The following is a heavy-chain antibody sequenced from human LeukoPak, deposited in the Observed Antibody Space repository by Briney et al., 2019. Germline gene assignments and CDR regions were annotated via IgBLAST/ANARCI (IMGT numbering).Heavy chain of an antibody. V-gene: IGHV3-30*01. J-gene: IGHJ3*02. CDR3: ARGATYCSSTSCCIRVDAFDI. CDR1: GFTFSSYA. CDR2: ISYDGSNK. Sequence: GGSLRLSCAASGFTFSSYAMHWVRQAPGKGLEWVAVISYDGSNKYYADSVKGRFTISRDNSKNTLYLQMNSLRAEDTAVYYCARGATYCSSTSCCIRVDAFDIWGQGTMVTVSS. D-gene: IGHD2-2*01.